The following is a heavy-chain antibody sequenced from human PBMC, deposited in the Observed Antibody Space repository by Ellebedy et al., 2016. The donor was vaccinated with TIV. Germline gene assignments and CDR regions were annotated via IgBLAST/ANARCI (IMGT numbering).Heavy chain of an antibody. J-gene: IGHJ4*02. CDR3: ARDLRIVGGNPFQDYFDY. D-gene: IGHD4-23*01. Sequence: GESLKISXAASGFTVSSYGMHWVRQAPGKGLEWVAIIWYDGSNKYYADSVKGRFTISRDNSKNTLYLQMNSLRAEDTAIYYCARDLRIVGGNPFQDYFDYWGQGTLVTVSS. CDR2: IWYDGSNK. V-gene: IGHV3-33*01. CDR1: GFTVSSYG.